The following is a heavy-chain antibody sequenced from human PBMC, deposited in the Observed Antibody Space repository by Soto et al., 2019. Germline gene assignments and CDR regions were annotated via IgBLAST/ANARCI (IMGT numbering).Heavy chain of an antibody. J-gene: IGHJ6*03. Sequence: PGGSLRLFCAASGFTFSSHAMSWVRRAPGKGLECVPAINRPGGSPYYVDSVKGRFTISRDNSKNTLSLQMNSLRAEDTAVYYCAKPSTVGGPRANMDYWGNRTPVTDSS. CDR3: AKPSTVGGPRANMDY. CDR1: GFTFSSHA. V-gene: IGHV3-23*01. CDR2: INRPGGSP. D-gene: IGHD4-4*01.